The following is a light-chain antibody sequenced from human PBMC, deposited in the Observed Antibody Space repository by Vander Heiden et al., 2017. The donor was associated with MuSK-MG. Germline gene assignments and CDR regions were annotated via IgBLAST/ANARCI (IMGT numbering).Light chain of an antibody. J-gene: IGKJ2*01. CDR1: QSISSYY. V-gene: IGKV3D-7*01. CDR2: GAS. Sequence: EILMTQSPATLSLSAGERATLSCRASQSISSYYLSWYQQKPGQAPRLLIYGASTRATGIPARFSGSGSGTDFTLTISSLQPEDSAVYYCQQDYDLPTFGQGTKLEIK. CDR3: QQDYDLPT.